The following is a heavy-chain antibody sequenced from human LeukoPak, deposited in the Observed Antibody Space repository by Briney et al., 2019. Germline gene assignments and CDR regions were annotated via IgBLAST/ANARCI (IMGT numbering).Heavy chain of an antibody. CDR2: MSGSGVNT. J-gene: IGHJ1*01. CDR1: GFTFSSYA. Sequence: GGSLRLSCAASGFTFSSYAMSWVRQAPGKGLEWVSAMSGSGVNTYYADSVKGRFTISRDNSKNTLYLQMNSLRAEDTAVYYCARGPIAVAGTPSIYQHWGQGTLVTVSS. CDR3: ARGPIAVAGTPSIYQH. D-gene: IGHD6-19*01. V-gene: IGHV3-23*01.